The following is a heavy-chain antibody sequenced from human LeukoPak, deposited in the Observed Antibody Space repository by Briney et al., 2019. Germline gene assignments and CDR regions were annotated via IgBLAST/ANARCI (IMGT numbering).Heavy chain of an antibody. D-gene: IGHD1-14*01. CDR2: IYYSGST. CDR3: ARSTRATGTGIGFDP. V-gene: IGHV4-39*01. Sequence: SETLSLTCTVSGGSISSSTYYWGWIRRPPGKGLEWIGSIYYSGSTYYNPSLKSRVTISVDTSKNQFSLKLSSVTAADTAVYYCARSTRATGTGIGFDPWGQGTLVTVSS. CDR1: GGSISSSTYY. J-gene: IGHJ5*02.